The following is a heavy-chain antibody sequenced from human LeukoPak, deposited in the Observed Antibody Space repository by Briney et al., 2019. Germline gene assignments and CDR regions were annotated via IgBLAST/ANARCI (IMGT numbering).Heavy chain of an antibody. CDR2: IIPILGIA. CDR1: GGTFSSYA. D-gene: IGHD3-3*01. V-gene: IGHV1-69*04. J-gene: IGHJ6*02. Sequence: SVKVSCKASGGTFSSYAISWVRQAPGQGLEWMGRIIPILGIANYAQKFQGRVTITADKSTSTAYMELSSLRSGDTAVYYCAYEILGFHDFWSGYASSGMDVWGQGTTVTVSS. CDR3: AYEILGFHDFWSGYASSGMDV.